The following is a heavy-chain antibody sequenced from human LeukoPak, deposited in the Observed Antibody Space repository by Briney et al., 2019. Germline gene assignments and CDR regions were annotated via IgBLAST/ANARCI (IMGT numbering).Heavy chain of an antibody. CDR2: IYYSGST. J-gene: IGHJ4*02. V-gene: IGHV4-39*07. CDR1: GGSISSSSYY. CDR3: ARDTYYGGASDY. D-gene: IGHD3-16*01. Sequence: SETQSLTCTVSGGSISSSSYYWGWIGQPPGKGLEWIGSIYYSGSTYYNPSLKSRVTISVDTSKNQFSLKLSSVTAADTAVYYCARDTYYGGASDYWGQGTLVTVSS.